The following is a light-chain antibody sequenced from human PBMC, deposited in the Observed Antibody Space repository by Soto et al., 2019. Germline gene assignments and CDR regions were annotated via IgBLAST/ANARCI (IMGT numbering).Light chain of an antibody. CDR3: QHYNSDSMWT. Sequence: DVQMTQSPSYVSASVGDTVTITCRASQGITSWLAWYQQKPGKAPKLLISDVSSLESGVPSRFSGSGSGTEFTLTISSLQPDDFATYYCQHYNSDSMWTFGQGTKVDIK. J-gene: IGKJ1*01. V-gene: IGKV1-5*01. CDR1: QGITSW. CDR2: DVS.